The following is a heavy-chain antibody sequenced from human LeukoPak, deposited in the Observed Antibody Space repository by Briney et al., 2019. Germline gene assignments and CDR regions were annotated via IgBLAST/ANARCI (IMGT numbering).Heavy chain of an antibody. CDR3: ARLTIFGVVNYDY. CDR1: GGSISSSSYY. Sequence: SETLSLTCTVPGGSISSSSYYWGWIRQPPGKGLEWIGSIYYSGSTYYNPSLKSRVTISVDTSKNQFSLKLSSVTAADTAVYYCARLTIFGVVNYDYWGQGTLVTVSS. J-gene: IGHJ4*02. D-gene: IGHD3-3*01. CDR2: IYYSGST. V-gene: IGHV4-39*01.